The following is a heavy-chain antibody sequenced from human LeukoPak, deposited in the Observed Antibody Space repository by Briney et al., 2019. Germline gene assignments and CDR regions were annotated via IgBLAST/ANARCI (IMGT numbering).Heavy chain of an antibody. D-gene: IGHD6-13*01. CDR1: GFRFGGYS. J-gene: IGHJ6*03. CDR3: ARIRGSTLPISYMDV. Sequence: GGSLRLSCTASGFRFGGYSIHWVRQAPGKGLEWLSYISVSGTIHADSVMGRVTVSRDNAKNSLYLQMNRLRAEDTAVYYCARIRGSTLPISYMDVWGKGTTVTVSS. CDR2: ISVSGTI. V-gene: IGHV3-48*04.